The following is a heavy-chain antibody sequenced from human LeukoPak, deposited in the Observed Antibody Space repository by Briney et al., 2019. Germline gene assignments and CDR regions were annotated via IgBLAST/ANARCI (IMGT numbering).Heavy chain of an antibody. CDR2: ISSSSSSYI. Sequence: GGSLRLSCAASGFTFSSYSMNWVRQAPGKGLEWVSSISSSSSSYIYYADSVKGRFIISRDNARKSLYLQMNSLRAEDTAVYHCAKDGEYCSGGSCSFFDYWGQGTLVTVSS. CDR3: AKDGEYCSGGSCSFFDY. J-gene: IGHJ4*02. CDR1: GFTFSSYS. V-gene: IGHV3-21*01. D-gene: IGHD2-15*01.